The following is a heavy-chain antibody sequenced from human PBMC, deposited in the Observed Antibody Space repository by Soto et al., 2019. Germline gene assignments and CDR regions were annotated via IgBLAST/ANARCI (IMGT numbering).Heavy chain of an antibody. CDR3: ARRSSSWYFDY. CDR2: ISGSDGST. CDR1: GFTFSSYA. J-gene: IGHJ4*02. D-gene: IGHD6-13*01. V-gene: IGHV3-23*01. Sequence: EVQLLESGGGLVQPGGSLRLSCAASGFTFSSYAMNWVRQAPGKGLEWVSVISGSDGSTYYADSVKGQFTISRDNSKNTLNLRMNSLRAEDTAVYYCARRSSSWYFDYWGQGTLVTVSS.